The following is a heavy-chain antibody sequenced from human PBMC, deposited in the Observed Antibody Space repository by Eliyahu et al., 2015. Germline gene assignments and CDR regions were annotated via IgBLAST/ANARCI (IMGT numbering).Heavy chain of an antibody. Sequence: QVQLQQWGAGLLKPSETLSLTCAVYGGSFSGYYWSWIRQPPGKGLEWIGEINHSGSTNYNPSLKSRVTISVDTSKNQFSLKLSSVTAADTAVYYCESRGYSYGSTDHLDYWGQGTLVTVSS. CDR1: GGSFSGYY. J-gene: IGHJ4*02. CDR3: ESRGYSYGSTDHLDY. D-gene: IGHD5-18*01. CDR2: INHSGST. V-gene: IGHV4-34*01.